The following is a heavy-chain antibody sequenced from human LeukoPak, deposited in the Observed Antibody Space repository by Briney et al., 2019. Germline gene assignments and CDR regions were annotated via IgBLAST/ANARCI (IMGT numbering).Heavy chain of an antibody. D-gene: IGHD3-10*02. Sequence: SQTLSLTCGISGDSVSSKSGGWNWIRQSPSRGLEWLGRTYYTSKWYNEYAVSMKSRITINSDTSKNQLSLHLDSVTPEDTAVYYCAREQLWSGPNRFDSWGQGTLVTVSS. V-gene: IGHV6-1*01. CDR1: GDSVSSKSGG. J-gene: IGHJ5*01. CDR3: AREQLWSGPNRFDS. CDR2: TYYTSKWYN.